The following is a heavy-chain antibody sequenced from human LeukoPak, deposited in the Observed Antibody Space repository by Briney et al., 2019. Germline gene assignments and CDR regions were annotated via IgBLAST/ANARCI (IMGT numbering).Heavy chain of an antibody. D-gene: IGHD3-10*02. Sequence: SQTLSLTCGISGDSVSSKSGGWNWIRQSPSRGLEWLGRTYYTSKWYNEYAVSMKSRITINSDTSKNQLSLHLDSVTPEDTAVYYCAREQLWSGPNRFDSWGQGTLVTVSS. V-gene: IGHV6-1*01. CDR1: GDSVSSKSGG. J-gene: IGHJ5*01. CDR3: AREQLWSGPNRFDS. CDR2: TYYTSKWYN.